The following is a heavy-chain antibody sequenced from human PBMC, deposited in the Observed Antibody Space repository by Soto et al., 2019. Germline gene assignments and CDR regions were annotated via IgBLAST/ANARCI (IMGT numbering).Heavy chain of an antibody. CDR2: ISSTTNYI. CDR1: GFTFTRYS. Sequence: EVQLVESGGGLVKPGGSLRLSCAASGFTFTRYSMNWVRQAPGKGLEWVSSISSTTNYIYYGDSMKGRFTISRDNAKNSLYLEMQRLRAEDTAVYYCARESADLTSNFDYWGQGTLVTVSS. CDR3: ARESADLTSNFDY. J-gene: IGHJ4*02. V-gene: IGHV3-21*01.